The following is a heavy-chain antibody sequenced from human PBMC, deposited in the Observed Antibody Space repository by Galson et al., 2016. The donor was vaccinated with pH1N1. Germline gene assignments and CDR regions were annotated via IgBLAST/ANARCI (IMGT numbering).Heavy chain of an antibody. V-gene: IGHV3-7*01. CDR2: INKDGDKK. Sequence: SLRLSCAASGFNFSNYWMQWVRQAPGKGLPRVANINKDGDKKYYVGSVEGRFTISRDNAKNSLYLQMNNLRDEDTAMYFCARRYFDYWGQGALVTVSS. D-gene: IGHD3-9*01. CDR3: ARRYFDY. J-gene: IGHJ4*02. CDR1: GFNFSNYW.